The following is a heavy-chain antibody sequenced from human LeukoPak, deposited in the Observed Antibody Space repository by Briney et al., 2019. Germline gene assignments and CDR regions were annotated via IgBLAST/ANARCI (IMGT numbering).Heavy chain of an antibody. V-gene: IGHV4-59*12. CDR1: GGSISSYY. D-gene: IGHD3-22*01. CDR2: IYYSGST. J-gene: IGHJ4*02. Sequence: SETLSITCTVSGGSISSYYWSWIRQPPGKGLEWIGYIYYSGSTNYNPSLKSRVTISVDTSKNQFSLKLSSVTAADTAVYYCARVNYYDSSGGYFDYWGQGTLVTVSS. CDR3: ARVNYYDSSGGYFDY.